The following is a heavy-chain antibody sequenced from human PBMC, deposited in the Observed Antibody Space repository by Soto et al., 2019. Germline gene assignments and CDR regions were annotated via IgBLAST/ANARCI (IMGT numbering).Heavy chain of an antibody. D-gene: IGHD2-2*01. Sequence: QVQLVQSGAEVKKPGSSVQFSCKASGGTFSSYAISWVRQAPGQGLEWMGGIIPISDTTNYAQKFQGRVTITADESTSTAYMELRSLRSEDTAVYYCARSQGSSTSLEIFYYYYYGMDVWGQWTTVTVSS. J-gene: IGHJ6*02. CDR2: IIPISDTT. V-gene: IGHV1-69*01. CDR3: ARSQGSSTSLEIFYYYYYGMDV. CDR1: GGTFSSYA.